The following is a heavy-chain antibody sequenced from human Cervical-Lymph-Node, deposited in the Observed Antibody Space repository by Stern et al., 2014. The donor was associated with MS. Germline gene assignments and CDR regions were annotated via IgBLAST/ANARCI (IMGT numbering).Heavy chain of an antibody. Sequence: QVQLVQSGAEMRKPGASVRVSCKASGYTFITYGISWVRQAPGQGLEWMGWISTYNGNTGYALKVQGRVTMTTDKSTSTAYMELRSLRSDDTAVYYCARDPGRSITMVRGIEYWGQGTLVTVSS. J-gene: IGHJ4*02. D-gene: IGHD3-10*01. V-gene: IGHV1-18*01. CDR3: ARDPGRSITMVRGIEY. CDR1: GYTFITYG. CDR2: ISTYNGNT.